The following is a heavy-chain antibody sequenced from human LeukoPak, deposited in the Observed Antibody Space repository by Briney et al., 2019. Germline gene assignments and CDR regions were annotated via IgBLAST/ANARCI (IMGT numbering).Heavy chain of an antibody. V-gene: IGHV4-61*08. D-gene: IGHD3-22*01. Sequence: PSEALSLTCTVSGGSISSGGYYWSWIRQHPGTGLEWIGYIYYSGSTNYNPSLKSRVTISVDTSKNQFSLKLSSVTAADTAVYYCARFYDSSGYYFDYWGQGTLVTVSS. CDR3: ARFYDSSGYYFDY. CDR1: GGSISSGGYY. CDR2: IYYSGST. J-gene: IGHJ4*02.